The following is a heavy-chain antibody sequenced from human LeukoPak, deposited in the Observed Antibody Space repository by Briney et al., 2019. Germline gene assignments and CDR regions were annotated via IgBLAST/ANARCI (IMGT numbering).Heavy chain of an antibody. CDR1: GHTFSAYY. D-gene: IGHD6-13*01. J-gene: IGHJ5*02. CDR2: INPHSGAT. Sequence: GASVKVSCKSSGHTFSAYYMHWVRQAPGQGLEWMGWINPHSGATHSAQKFQGRVTMTRDTSISTDYMELSSLTSDDTAVYYCARKSGIAAAGSLRFDPWGQGTLVTVSS. V-gene: IGHV1-2*02. CDR3: ARKSGIAAAGSLRFDP.